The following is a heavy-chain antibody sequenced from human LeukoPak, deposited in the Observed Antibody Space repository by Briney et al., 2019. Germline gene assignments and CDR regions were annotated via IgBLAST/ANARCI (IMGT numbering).Heavy chain of an antibody. CDR2: IWDDGSND. CDR1: GFTFRGYG. V-gene: IGHV3-33*06. Sequence: GGSLRLSCAASGFTFRGYGMHWVRQAPGKGLEWVAVIWDDGSNDHHADSVKGRFTISRDNSKNTLYLQMNSLRDEDTAVYYCAKDLSSGYTYYFDSWGQGTLVTVSS. CDR3: AKDLSSGYTYYFDS. J-gene: IGHJ4*02. D-gene: IGHD3-22*01.